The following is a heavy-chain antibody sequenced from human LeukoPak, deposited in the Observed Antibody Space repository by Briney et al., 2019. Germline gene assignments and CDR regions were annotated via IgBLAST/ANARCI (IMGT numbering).Heavy chain of an antibody. Sequence: GRSLRLSCAASGFTFSSYGMHWVRQAPGKGLEWVAVISYDGSNKYYADSVKGRFTISRDNSKNTLYLQMNSLRAEDTAVYYCAKDSSGWIEYYFDHWGQGTLVTVSS. CDR3: AKDSSGWIEYYFDH. V-gene: IGHV3-30*18. D-gene: IGHD6-19*01. J-gene: IGHJ4*02. CDR1: GFTFSSYG. CDR2: ISYDGSNK.